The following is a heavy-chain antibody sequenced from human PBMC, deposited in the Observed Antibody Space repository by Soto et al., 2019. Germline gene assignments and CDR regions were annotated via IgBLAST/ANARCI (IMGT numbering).Heavy chain of an antibody. Sequence: GASVKVSCKASGYTFTSYYMHWVRQAPGQGLEWMGIINPSGGSTSYAQKFQGRVTMTRDTSTSTVYMELSSLRSEDTAVYYCARGSWGTYGSGSYWLFGSDYYYGMDVWGQGTTVTVSS. J-gene: IGHJ6*02. D-gene: IGHD3-10*01. V-gene: IGHV1-46*01. CDR3: ARGSWGTYGSGSYWLFGSDYYYGMDV. CDR1: GYTFTSYY. CDR2: INPSGGST.